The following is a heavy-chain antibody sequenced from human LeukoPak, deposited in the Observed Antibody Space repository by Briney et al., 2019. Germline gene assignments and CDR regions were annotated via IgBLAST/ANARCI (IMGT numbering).Heavy chain of an antibody. V-gene: IGHV1-2*02. CDR1: GYTFTIYY. Sequence: GASVKVSCKASGYTFTIYYIHWLRQAPGHGLEWMGWINPKSGGTNYAQKFQGRVTMTRDTSISTAYMELGRLTSDDTAMYYCAEGGCSSSGCNNWYDPWGQGTLVTVSS. CDR3: AEGGCSSSGCNNWYDP. J-gene: IGHJ5*02. D-gene: IGHD2-2*01. CDR2: INPKSGGT.